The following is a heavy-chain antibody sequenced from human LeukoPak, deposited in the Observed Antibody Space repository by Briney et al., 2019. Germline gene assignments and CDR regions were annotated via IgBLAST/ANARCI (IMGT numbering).Heavy chain of an antibody. CDR2: INHSGST. CDR3: ARGTDIVVVPAAIWV. CDR1: GGSFSGYY. V-gene: IGHV4-34*01. Sequence: SETLSLTCAVYGGSFSGYYWSWIRQPPGKGLEWIGEINHSGSTNYNPSLKSRVTISVDTSKNQSSLKLSSLTAADTAVYYCARGTDIVVVPAAIWVWGQGTLVTVSS. D-gene: IGHD2-2*02. J-gene: IGHJ4*02.